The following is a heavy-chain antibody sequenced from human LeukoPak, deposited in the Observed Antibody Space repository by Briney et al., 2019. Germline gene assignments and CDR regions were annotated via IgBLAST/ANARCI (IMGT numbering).Heavy chain of an antibody. V-gene: IGHV3-53*01. D-gene: IGHD1-26*01. CDR1: GFTFSSYA. Sequence: GGSLRLSCAASGFTFSSYAMTWVRQTPGKGLEWVSVIYSGGSTYYADSAKGRFTISRDNSKNTLYLQMNSLRVEDTAVYYCARVGEGAAKDWGQGTLVTVSS. CDR2: IYSGGST. CDR3: ARVGEGAAKD. J-gene: IGHJ4*02.